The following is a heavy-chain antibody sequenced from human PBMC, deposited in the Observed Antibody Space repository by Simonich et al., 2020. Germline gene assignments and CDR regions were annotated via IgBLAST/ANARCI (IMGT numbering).Heavy chain of an antibody. D-gene: IGHD5-18*01. CDR1: GYTFTGYY. J-gene: IGHJ3*02. Sequence: QVQLVQSGAEVKKPGASVKVSCKASGYTFTGYYMHWVRQAPGQGLEGLGVINPNRGGTNYAQKFQGRVTMTRDTSISPAYMELSRLRSDDTAVYYCARVSGGTAMVTSTFDIWGQGTMVTVSS. V-gene: IGHV1-2*02. CDR3: ARVSGGTAMVTSTFDI. CDR2: INPNRGGT.